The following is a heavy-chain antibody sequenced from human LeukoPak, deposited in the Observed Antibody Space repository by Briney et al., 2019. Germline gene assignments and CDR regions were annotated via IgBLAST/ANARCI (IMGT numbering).Heavy chain of an antibody. Sequence: GSLRLSCAASGFTFSSYAMSWVRQAPGKGLEWVSAISGSGGSTYYADSVKGRFTISRDNSRNTLYLQMNSLRAEDTAVYYCVGSSDYDILTGTLRYGMDVWGQGTTVTVSS. D-gene: IGHD3-9*01. CDR3: VGSSDYDILTGTLRYGMDV. CDR2: ISGSGGST. J-gene: IGHJ6*02. V-gene: IGHV3-23*01. CDR1: GFTFSSYA.